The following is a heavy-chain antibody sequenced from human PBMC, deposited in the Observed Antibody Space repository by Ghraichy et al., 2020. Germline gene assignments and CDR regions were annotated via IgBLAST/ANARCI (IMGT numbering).Heavy chain of an antibody. CDR1: GFTFSNYW. D-gene: IGHD6-19*01. V-gene: IGHV3-7*01. CDR2: IMHDGSEK. CDR3: ARDEYSSGGYSFCVY. Sequence: GGSLRLSCAASGFTFSNYWMTWVRQAPGKGLEWVANIMHDGSEKNYVDSVKGRFTISRDNAQNSLYLQMNSLRAEDTAIYYCARDEYSSGGYSFCVYWGQGTLVTVSS. J-gene: IGHJ4*02.